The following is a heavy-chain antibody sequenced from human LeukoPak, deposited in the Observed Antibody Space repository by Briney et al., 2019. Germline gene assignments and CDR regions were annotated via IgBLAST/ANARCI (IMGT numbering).Heavy chain of an antibody. D-gene: IGHD2-2*02. J-gene: IGHJ3*01. CDR3: ARHRFRAPLYF. Sequence: PSETLSLTCTVSGGSISSSSYYWGWIRQPPGKGLEWIGSIYYSGSTYYNPSLKSRVTISVDTSKNQFSLKLSSVTAADTAVYYCARHRFRAPLYFWGQGTMVTVSP. CDR1: GGSISSSSYY. CDR2: IYYSGST. V-gene: IGHV4-39*01.